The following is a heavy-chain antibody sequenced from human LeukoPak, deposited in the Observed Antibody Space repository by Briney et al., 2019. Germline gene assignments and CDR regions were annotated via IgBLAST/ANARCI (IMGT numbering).Heavy chain of an antibody. D-gene: IGHD6-19*01. Sequence: SVKVSCKASGGTFSSYAISWVRQAPGQGLEWMGGIIPIFGTANYAQKFQGRVTITADKSTSTAYMELRSLRSDDTAMYYCARGDTNGWSPAYFDYWGQGALVTVSS. CDR2: IIPIFGTA. J-gene: IGHJ4*02. V-gene: IGHV1-69*06. CDR3: ARGDTNGWSPAYFDY. CDR1: GGTFSSYA.